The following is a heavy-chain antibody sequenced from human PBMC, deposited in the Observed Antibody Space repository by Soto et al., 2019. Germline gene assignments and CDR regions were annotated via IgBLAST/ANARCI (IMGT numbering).Heavy chain of an antibody. CDR2: IIPISGTA. CDR1: GGTFSSYA. D-gene: IGHD2-2*01. CDR3: ARSQGSSTSLEIYYYYYYGMDV. V-gene: IGHV1-69*01. Sequence: QVQLVQSGAEVKKAGSSVKVSWKASGGTFSSYAISWVRQAPGQGLEWMGGIIPISGTANYAQKFQGRVTITADESTSTAYMELSSLRSEDTAVYYCARSQGSSTSLEIYYYYYYGMDVWGQGTTVTVSS. J-gene: IGHJ6*02.